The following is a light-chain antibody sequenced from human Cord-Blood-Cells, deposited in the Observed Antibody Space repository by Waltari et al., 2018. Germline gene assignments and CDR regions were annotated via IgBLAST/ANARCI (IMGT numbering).Light chain of an antibody. Sequence: QSVLTQPPSVSGAPGQRVTISCTGSSSNIGAGYDVHWYQQLPGTAPKLLIHGNSNRPSGVPDRFSGSKSGTSASLASTGLQAEDDADYYCQSYDSSLSGSVFGGGTKLTVL. J-gene: IGLJ3*02. CDR1: SSNIGAGYD. V-gene: IGLV1-40*01. CDR3: QSYDSSLSGSV. CDR2: GNS.